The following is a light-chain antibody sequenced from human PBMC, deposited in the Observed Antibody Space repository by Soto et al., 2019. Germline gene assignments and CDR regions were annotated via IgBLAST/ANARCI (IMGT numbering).Light chain of an antibody. CDR2: GNS. J-gene: IGLJ3*02. CDR1: SSNIGAGYD. Sequence: QSVLTQPPSVAGAPGQRVTISCTGSSSNIGAGYDVHWYQQLPGTAPKLLIYGNSNRPSGVPDRFSGSKSGTSASLAITGLQAEDEAYYYFQSYDSSLSWVFGGGTKLTVL. V-gene: IGLV1-40*01. CDR3: QSYDSSLSWV.